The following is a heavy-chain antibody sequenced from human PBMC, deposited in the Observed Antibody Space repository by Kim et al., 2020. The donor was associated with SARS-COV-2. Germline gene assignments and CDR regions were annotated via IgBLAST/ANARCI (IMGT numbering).Heavy chain of an antibody. D-gene: IGHD3-22*01. CDR2: IYYSGST. V-gene: IGHV4-31*03. CDR1: GGSISSGGYY. CDR3: ARWNNKWLLLDY. Sequence: SETLSLTCTVSGGSISSGGYYWSWIRQHPGKGLEWIGYIYYSGSTYYNPSLKSRVTISVDTSKNQFSLKLSSVTAADTAVYYCARWNNKWLLLDYWGQGTLVTVSS. J-gene: IGHJ4*02.